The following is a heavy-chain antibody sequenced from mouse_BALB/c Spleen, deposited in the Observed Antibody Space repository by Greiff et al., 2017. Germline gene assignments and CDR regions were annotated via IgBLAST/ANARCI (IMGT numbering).Heavy chain of an antibody. V-gene: IGHV5-4*02. J-gene: IGHJ4*01. CDR3: ARRVRHYYAMDY. CDR2: ISDGGSYT. Sequence: EVQLVESGGGLVKPGGSLKLSCAASGFTFSDYYMYWVRQTPEKRLEWVATISDGGSYTYYPDSVKGRFTISRDNAKNNLYLQMSSLKSEDTAMYYCARRVRHYYAMDYWGQGTSVTVSS. CDR1: GFTFSDYY. D-gene: IGHD2-14*01.